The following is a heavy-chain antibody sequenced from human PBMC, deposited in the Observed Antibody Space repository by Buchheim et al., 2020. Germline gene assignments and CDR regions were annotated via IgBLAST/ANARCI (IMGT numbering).Heavy chain of an antibody. J-gene: IGHJ4*02. D-gene: IGHD3/OR15-3a*01. CDR2: MNLNSDNT. CDR1: GYTFTSYD. V-gene: IGHV1-8*01. Sequence: QVQLVQSGAEVKKPGASVKVSCKASGYTFTSYDINWVRQATGHGLEWMGWMNLNSDNTGYAPRFQGRVTMTRNNSISTAHMELSSLRSEDTAVYYGAGERQLGQAIFDYWGQGTL. CDR3: AGERQLGQAIFDY.